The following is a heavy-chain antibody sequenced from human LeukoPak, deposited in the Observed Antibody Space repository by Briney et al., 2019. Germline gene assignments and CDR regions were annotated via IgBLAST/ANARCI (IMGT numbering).Heavy chain of an antibody. D-gene: IGHD5-18*01. CDR3: ARDRDTSMVTIDS. CDR2: IKHDGSEK. V-gene: IGHV3-7*03. J-gene: IGHJ4*02. CDR1: GXXFSXXW. Sequence: GSLGLSCAAXGXXFSXXWMSWVRQAPGKXLEWVANIKHDGSEKYYVDSVKGRFTISRDNAKNSLSLQMNSLRAEDTAVYYCARDRDTSMVTIDSWGQGTLVTVSS.